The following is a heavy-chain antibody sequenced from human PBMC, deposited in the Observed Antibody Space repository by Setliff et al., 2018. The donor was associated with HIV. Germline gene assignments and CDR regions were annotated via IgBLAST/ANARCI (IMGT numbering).Heavy chain of an antibody. J-gene: IGHJ5*01. Sequence: TGGSLRLSCAAPGFTFSNSWMHWVRQAPGKGLVWVSRINTDGSSATYADSVKGRFTNSRDNAKNTLYLQMDSLRAEDTAVYYCARGGANPSWFDSWGQGTLVTVSS. V-gene: IGHV3-74*03. CDR2: INTDGSSA. CDR1: GFTFSNSW. CDR3: ARGGANPSWFDS. D-gene: IGHD3-16*01.